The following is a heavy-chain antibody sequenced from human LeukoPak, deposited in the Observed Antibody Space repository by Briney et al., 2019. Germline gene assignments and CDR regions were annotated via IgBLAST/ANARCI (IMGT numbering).Heavy chain of an antibody. CDR2: IILIFDTA. CDR3: ARERHDYGDFDY. D-gene: IGHD4-17*01. Sequence: SVKVSCKASGYTFTGYYMHWVRQAPGQGLEWMGGIILIFDTANYAQKFKGRLTITADKSTSTAYMELSSLRSEDTAVYYCARERHDYGDFDYWGQGTLVTVSS. V-gene: IGHV1-69*06. J-gene: IGHJ4*02. CDR1: GYTFTGYY.